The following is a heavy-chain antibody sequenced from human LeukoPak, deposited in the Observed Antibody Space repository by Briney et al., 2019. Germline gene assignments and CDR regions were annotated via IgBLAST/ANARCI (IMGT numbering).Heavy chain of an antibody. Sequence: GGSLRLSCTASGFTFSSYGMRWVRQAPGKGLEWGAVISYDGSNKYYADSVKGRFTISRDNSKNTQYLQMNSLRGEDTSVYYCAKSQSGSVDAFDIWGQGTMVTVSS. D-gene: IGHD3-10*01. CDR2: ISYDGSNK. CDR3: AKSQSGSVDAFDI. CDR1: GFTFSSYG. J-gene: IGHJ3*02. V-gene: IGHV3-30*18.